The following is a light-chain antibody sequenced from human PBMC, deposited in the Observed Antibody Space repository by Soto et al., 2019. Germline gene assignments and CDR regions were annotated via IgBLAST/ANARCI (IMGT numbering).Light chain of an antibody. V-gene: IGLV2-8*01. CDR1: TSDVGGYKY. CDR3: SSFAGNNNLV. CDR2: EVS. J-gene: IGLJ2*01. Sequence: QSALTQPPASSGSPGRAVTISYTGTTSDVGGYKYVSWYQQHPGKATKLMISEVSKRPSEVTDRFTGSTSGNTPSLTVSGIKAEDEADYYCSSFAGNNNLVFGGWNTLTVL.